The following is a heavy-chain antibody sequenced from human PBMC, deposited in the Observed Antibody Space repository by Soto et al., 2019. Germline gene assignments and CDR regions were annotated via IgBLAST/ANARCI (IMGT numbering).Heavy chain of an antibody. CDR2: IYYSGST. D-gene: IGHD3-22*01. V-gene: IGHV4-31*03. Sequence: QVQLQESGPGLVKPSQTLSLTCTVSGGSLSSGAYYWSLIRQHPGKGLEWIGYIYYSGSTYYNPSLERRVTLSVDTSTKQFSLKVSSVTAADTAVYYCARANYFESSGPFDYWGPGTLVTVSS. CDR1: GGSLSSGAYY. CDR3: ARANYFESSGPFDY. J-gene: IGHJ4*02.